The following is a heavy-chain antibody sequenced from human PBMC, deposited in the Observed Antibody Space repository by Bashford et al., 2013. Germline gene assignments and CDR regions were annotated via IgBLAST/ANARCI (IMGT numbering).Heavy chain of an antibody. V-gene: IGHV4-34*01. J-gene: IGHJ4*02. D-gene: IGHD5-18*01. CDR1: GGSFSGYY. CDR3: ATYRTFSLHY. Sequence: SETLSLTCAVYGGSFSGYYWSWIRQPPGKGLEWIGEINHSGSTNYNPSLKSRVTISVDTSKNQFSLKLSSVTAADTAVYYCATYRTFSLHYWGQGTLVTVSS. CDR2: INHSGST.